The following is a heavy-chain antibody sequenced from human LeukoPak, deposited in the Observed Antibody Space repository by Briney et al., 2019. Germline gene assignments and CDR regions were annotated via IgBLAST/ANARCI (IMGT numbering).Heavy chain of an antibody. CDR1: GFTFSSYA. D-gene: IGHD7-27*01. CDR3: AKDGGLWVSAHWGDS. Sequence: GGSLRLSCAASGFTFSSYAMSWVRQAPGKGLEWVSAISGSGGSTYYADSVKGRFTVSRDDSKNTLYLQMNSLRAEDTAVYYCAKDGGLWVSAHWGDSWGRGTLVTVSS. V-gene: IGHV3-23*01. J-gene: IGHJ4*02. CDR2: ISGSGGST.